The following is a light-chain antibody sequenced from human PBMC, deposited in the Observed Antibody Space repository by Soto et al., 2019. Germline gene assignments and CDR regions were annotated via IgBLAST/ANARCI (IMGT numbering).Light chain of an antibody. CDR3: QSYDSSLSVV. J-gene: IGLJ2*01. V-gene: IGLV1-40*01. CDR1: SSNIGAGYD. CDR2: GNS. Sequence: QSVLTQPPSVSGAPGQRVTISCTGSSSNIGAGYDVHWYQQLPGTAPKLHTYGNSNRPSGVPDRFSGSKSGTSASLAITGLQAEDEADYYCQSYDSSLSVVFGGGTKLTVL.